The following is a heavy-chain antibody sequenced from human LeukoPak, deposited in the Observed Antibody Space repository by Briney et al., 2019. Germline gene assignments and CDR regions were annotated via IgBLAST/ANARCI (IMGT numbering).Heavy chain of an antibody. D-gene: IGHD2-2*01. V-gene: IGHV3-30*18. Sequence: PGRSLRLSCAASGFTFSSYALHGFGRAQGRGLDWVAVISYDGSNKYYADSVKGRFTISRDNSKNTLYLQMNSLRAEDTAVYYCAKDDRKYQLLFLPAGYWGQGTLVTVSS. CDR1: GFTFSSYA. CDR2: ISYDGSNK. CDR3: AKDDRKYQLLFLPAGY. J-gene: IGHJ4*02.